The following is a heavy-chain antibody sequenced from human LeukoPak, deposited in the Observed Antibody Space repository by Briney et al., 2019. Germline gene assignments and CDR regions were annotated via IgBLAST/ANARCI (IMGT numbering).Heavy chain of an antibody. CDR3: AKDRAGDILTAYHNWFDP. J-gene: IGHJ5*02. CDR1: GFTFVSYA. V-gene: IGHV3-23*01. CDR2: ISGGGSAT. Sequence: GGSLRLSCVASGFTFVSYAMTWVRQAPGRGLEWVSAISGGGSATYYADSVKGRFTISRDNSKNTLYLEMNSLRAEDTAVYYCAKDRAGDILTAYHNWFDPWGQGTLVTVSS. D-gene: IGHD3-9*01.